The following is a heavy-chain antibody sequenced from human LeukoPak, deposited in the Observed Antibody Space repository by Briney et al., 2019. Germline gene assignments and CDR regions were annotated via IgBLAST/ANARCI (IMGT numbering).Heavy chain of an antibody. Sequence: SETLSLICTVSGGSISRYYWSCIRQPAAKALEWLGRIYTSWSTNYNPSLKSRVTMSIDTSKNQFSLKLSSVTAADTAVYYCARDAANRGTDYWGQGTLVTVSS. D-gene: IGHD2/OR15-2a*01. CDR1: GGSISRYY. V-gene: IGHV4-4*07. J-gene: IGHJ4*02. CDR3: ARDAANRGTDY. CDR2: IYTSWST.